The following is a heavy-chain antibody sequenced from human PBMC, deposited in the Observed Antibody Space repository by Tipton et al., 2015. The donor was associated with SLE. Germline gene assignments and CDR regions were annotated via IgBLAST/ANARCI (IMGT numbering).Heavy chain of an antibody. V-gene: IGHV3-20*01. CDR2: INWNDGST. CDR3: ARVPAGYCTGGVCYNWYFDL. D-gene: IGHD2-8*02. J-gene: IGHJ2*01. CDR1: GFTFDDYA. Sequence: SLRLSCAASGFTFDDYAMSWVRQAPGKGLEWVSGINWNDGSTGFADSVKGRFTISGDNAKNSLYLQMNSLRAEDTALYHRARVPAGYCTGGVCYNWYFDLWGRGTLVTVSS.